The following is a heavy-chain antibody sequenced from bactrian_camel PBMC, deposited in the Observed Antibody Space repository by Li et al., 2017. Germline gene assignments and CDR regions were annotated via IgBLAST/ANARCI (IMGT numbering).Heavy chain of an antibody. J-gene: IGHJ7*01. CDR2: IASNGRT. CDR1: GYIFSRYT. Sequence: VQLVESGGDSVRAGGSLRISCKASGYIFSRYTMGWFRQAPGQKREGVATIASNGRTEFADSVRGRFDISKDKTKNTWYLQMNDLKPEDTSMYYCAADPRPHICRAIISGGTIGHSVNYGMDSWGTGTQVTVS. V-gene: IGHV3S53*01. D-gene: IGHD5*01.